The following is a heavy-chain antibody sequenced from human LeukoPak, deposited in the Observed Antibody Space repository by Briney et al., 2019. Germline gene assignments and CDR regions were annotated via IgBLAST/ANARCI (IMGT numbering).Heavy chain of an antibody. CDR1: GFTVSGNL. J-gene: IGHJ4*02. V-gene: IGHV3-66*01. Sequence: GGSLRLSCAASGFTVSGNLMTWVRQAPGKGLEWVSVIYSGGSTYYADSVKGRFTISRDNSKNTLFLQMNSLRAEDTAVYYCASASGWYNSFDYWGLGTLVTVSS. D-gene: IGHD6-19*01. CDR2: IYSGGST. CDR3: ASASGWYNSFDY.